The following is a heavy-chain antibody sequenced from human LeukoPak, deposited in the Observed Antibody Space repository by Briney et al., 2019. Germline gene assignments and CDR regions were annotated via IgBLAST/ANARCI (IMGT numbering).Heavy chain of an antibody. D-gene: IGHD3-10*02. V-gene: IGHV3-30*04. Sequence: GGSLRLSCAASGFTFSSYAMHWVRQAPGKGLEWVTIISYDGTNKYYADSVKGRFTISRDNAKNSLYLQMNSLRAEDTAVYYCAELGITMIGGVWGKGTTVTISS. CDR3: AELGITMIGGV. CDR1: GFTFSSYA. CDR2: ISYDGTNK. J-gene: IGHJ6*04.